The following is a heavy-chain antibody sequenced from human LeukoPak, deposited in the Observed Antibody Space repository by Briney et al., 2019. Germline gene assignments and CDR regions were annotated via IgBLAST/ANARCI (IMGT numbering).Heavy chain of an antibody. CDR3: AKPPYYDFWSGYSPNDAFDI. CDR1: GFTFSSYA. J-gene: IGHJ3*02. CDR2: ISGSGGST. D-gene: IGHD3-3*01. V-gene: IGHV3-23*01. Sequence: LSGGSLRLSCAASGFTFSSYAMSWVRQAPGKGLEWVSAISGSGGSTYYADSVKGRFTISRDNSKNTLYLQMNSLRAEDTAVYYCAKPPYYDFWSGYSPNDAFDIWGQGTMITVSS.